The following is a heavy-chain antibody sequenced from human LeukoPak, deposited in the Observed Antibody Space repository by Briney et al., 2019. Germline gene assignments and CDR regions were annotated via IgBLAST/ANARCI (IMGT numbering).Heavy chain of an antibody. J-gene: IGHJ4*02. CDR3: VRQGTVVEFDY. V-gene: IGHV3-74*01. CDR1: GFTLSNHW. Sequence: GGSLRLSCAASGFTLSNHWMHWVRQAPGKGLVWVSLIISDGSMTNYADSVKGRFTISRDNAKNTLYMQMKSLRADDTAVYYCVRQGTVVEFDYWGQGTLVSVSS. CDR2: IISDGSMT. D-gene: IGHD2-15*01.